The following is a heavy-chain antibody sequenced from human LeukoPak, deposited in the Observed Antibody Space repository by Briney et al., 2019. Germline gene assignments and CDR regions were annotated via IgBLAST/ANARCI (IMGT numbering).Heavy chain of an antibody. D-gene: IGHD6-13*01. V-gene: IGHV4-61*01. CDR2: IYYSGST. CDR3: ARLSRYSSSWYYFDY. J-gene: IGHJ4*02. CDR1: GGSVSSGSYY. Sequence: SETLSLTCTVSGGSVSSGSYYWRWIRQPPGKGLEWIGYIYYSGSTNYNPSLKSRVTISVDTSKNQFSLKLSSVTAADTAVYYCARLSRYSSSWYYFDYWGQGTLVTVSS.